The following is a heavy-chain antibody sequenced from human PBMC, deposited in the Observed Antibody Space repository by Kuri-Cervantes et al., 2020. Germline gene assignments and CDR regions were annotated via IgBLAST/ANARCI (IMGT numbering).Heavy chain of an antibody. V-gene: IGHV3-7*01. D-gene: IGHD6-19*01. Sequence: GESLKISCAASGFTFSSYAMHWVRQAPGKGLEWVANIKQDGSEKYYVDSVKGRFTISRDNAKNSLYLQMNSLRAEDTAVYYCARDWRYSSGYDYWGQGTLVTVSS. CDR2: IKQDGSEK. J-gene: IGHJ4*02. CDR3: ARDWRYSSGYDY. CDR1: GFTFSSYA.